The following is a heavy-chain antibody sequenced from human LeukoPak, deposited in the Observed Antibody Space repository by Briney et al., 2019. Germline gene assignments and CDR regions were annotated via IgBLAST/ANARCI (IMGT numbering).Heavy chain of an antibody. CDR1: GDSINNHY. CDR2: TSGGG. D-gene: IGHD3-22*01. J-gene: IGHJ3*02. CDR3: ARDWHSSAFDI. Sequence: PSETLSLTCTVSGDSINNHYLTWIRQPAGRGLEWIAITSGGGTYNPSLKSRVTMSVDTSKNQVSLKLSSVTAADTAVYYCARDWHSSAFDIWGQGTMVTVSS. V-gene: IGHV4-4*07.